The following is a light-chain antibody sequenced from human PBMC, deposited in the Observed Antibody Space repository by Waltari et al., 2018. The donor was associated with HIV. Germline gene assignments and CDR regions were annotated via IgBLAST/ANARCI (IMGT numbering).Light chain of an antibody. CDR1: SSNVGAGYD. V-gene: IGLV1-40*01. J-gene: IGLJ2*01. CDR2: VNN. Sequence: QSVLTQPPSVSGAPGQRVTISCTGSSSNVGAGYDVHWYQQLPGTTPTLLIYVNNNRPSGVPPRFPCSKSGTSASLAITGLQADDEADYSCPSSDSSLVIFGGGTKLTVL. CDR3: PSSDSSLVI.